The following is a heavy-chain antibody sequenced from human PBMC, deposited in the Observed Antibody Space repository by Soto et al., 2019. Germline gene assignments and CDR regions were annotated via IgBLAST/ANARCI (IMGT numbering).Heavy chain of an antibody. J-gene: IGHJ4*02. V-gene: IGHV5-51*01. CDR1: GYSFTSYW. Sequence: GESLKISCKGSGYSFTSYWIGWVRQMPGKGLEWMGIIYPGDSDTRYSPSFQGQVTMSADKFISTAYLQWNSLKASDTAMYYCARHLSRDYGYYFDNWGPGTLVTVSS. D-gene: IGHD4-17*01. CDR2: IYPGDSDT. CDR3: ARHLSRDYGYYFDN.